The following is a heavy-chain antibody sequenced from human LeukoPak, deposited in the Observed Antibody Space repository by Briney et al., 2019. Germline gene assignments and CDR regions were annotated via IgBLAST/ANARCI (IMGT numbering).Heavy chain of an antibody. CDR1: GYSISSGYY. V-gene: IGHV4-61*01. CDR3: ARGPEYSSSWWGY. D-gene: IGHD6-13*01. CDR2: IYYSGST. Sequence: PSETLSLTCTVSGYSISSGYYWSWIRQPPGKGLEWIGYIYYSGSTNYNPSLKSRVTISVDTSKNQFSLKLSSVTAADTAVYYCARGPEYSSSWWGYWGQGTLVTVSS. J-gene: IGHJ4*02.